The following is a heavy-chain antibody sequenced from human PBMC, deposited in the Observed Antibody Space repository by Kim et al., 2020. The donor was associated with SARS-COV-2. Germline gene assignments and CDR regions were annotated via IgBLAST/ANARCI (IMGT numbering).Heavy chain of an antibody. V-gene: IGHV3-30*02. J-gene: IGHJ2*01. D-gene: IGHD4-17*01. CDR3: AKFGTVSPDWYLDL. Sequence: ADSVKGRFTISRDNSKNTLYLQMNSLRAEDTAVYYCAKFGTVSPDWYLDLWGRGTLVTVSS.